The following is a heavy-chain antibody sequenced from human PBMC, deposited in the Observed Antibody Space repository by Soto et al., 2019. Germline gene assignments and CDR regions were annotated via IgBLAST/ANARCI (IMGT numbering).Heavy chain of an antibody. CDR3: ARDGSSRPTEY. J-gene: IGHJ4*02. CDR2: IYSGGSGST. V-gene: IGHV3-66*01. D-gene: IGHD3-10*01. Sequence: EVQLVESGGGLVQPGGSLRLSCAASGFTVSSNYMSRVRQAPGKGLEWVSVIYSGGSGSTYYADSVKGRFTISRDISKNTVYLQMNSLRAEDTAVYYCARDGSSRPTEYWGQGTLVTVSS. CDR1: GFTVSSNY.